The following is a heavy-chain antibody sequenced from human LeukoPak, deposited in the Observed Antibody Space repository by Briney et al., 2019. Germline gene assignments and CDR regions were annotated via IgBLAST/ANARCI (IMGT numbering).Heavy chain of an antibody. CDR3: ARSPWIASTVGDS. V-gene: IGHV4-61*05. J-gene: IGHJ5*01. CDR1: GGSISSSSYY. Sequence: SETLSLTCTVSGGSISSSSYYWNWIRQPPGKGLEWIGYIYYSGTTSYNPSLKSRVTISVDTSKNQFSLKLSSVTAADTAVYYCARSPWIASTVGDSWGQGTLVTVSS. CDR2: IYYSGTT. D-gene: IGHD5-12*01.